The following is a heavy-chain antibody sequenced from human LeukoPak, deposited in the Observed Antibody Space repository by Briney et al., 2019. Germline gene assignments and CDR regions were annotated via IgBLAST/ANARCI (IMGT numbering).Heavy chain of an antibody. Sequence: SVKVSCKAFGGTFSSYAISWVRQAPGQGLEWMGGIIPIFGTANYAQKFQGRVTITTDESTSTAYMELSSLRSEDTAVYYCARGQPLRGTFYYYYYYMDVWGKGTTVTVSS. CDR2: IIPIFGTA. D-gene: IGHD2-21*02. CDR1: GGTFSSYA. V-gene: IGHV1-69*05. J-gene: IGHJ6*03. CDR3: ARGQPLRGTFYYYYYYMDV.